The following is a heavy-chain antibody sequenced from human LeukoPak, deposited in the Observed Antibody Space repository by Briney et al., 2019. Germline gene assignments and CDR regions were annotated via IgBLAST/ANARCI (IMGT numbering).Heavy chain of an antibody. CDR2: IAFDDTDR. V-gene: IGHV3-30*04. CDR1: GFIFGDYA. J-gene: IGHJ4*02. Sequence: GGSLRLSYAASGFIFGDYAMHWVRQAPGKGLEWVAAIAFDDTDRYYIDSVKGRFTISRDDSKNTLYLHMTSLRAEDTAVYYCTNSDDYGDYWGQGTLITVSS. CDR3: TNSDDYGDY.